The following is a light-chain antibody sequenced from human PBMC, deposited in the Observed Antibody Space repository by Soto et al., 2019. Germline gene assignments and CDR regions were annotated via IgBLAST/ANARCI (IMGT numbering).Light chain of an antibody. CDR1: QSVSNNY. V-gene: IGKV3-20*01. Sequence: EILVTQSPCTLSLSPGESATLSCRASQSVSNNYLAWYQQKPGQPPRLLIYGASSRATGIPERFSGSGSGTDFTLTIRRLQPEDFAAYYCQQYESTPLTFGRGTKVDIK. CDR2: GAS. J-gene: IGKJ1*01. CDR3: QQYESTPLT.